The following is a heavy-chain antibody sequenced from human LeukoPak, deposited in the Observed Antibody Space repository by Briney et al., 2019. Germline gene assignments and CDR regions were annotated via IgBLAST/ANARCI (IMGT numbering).Heavy chain of an antibody. J-gene: IGHJ4*02. CDR1: GYTFTKYY. CDR2: INLRGGST. D-gene: IGHD3-9*01. Sequence: ASVTVSFMASGYTFTKYYMHWVRPAPGQGREGMGIINLRGGSTSYAQKFQGRVTMTRDTSISTAYMELSRLRSDATAVYYCASGDILTGWDYFDYWGQGTLVTVPS. V-gene: IGHV1-46*01. CDR3: ASGDILTGWDYFDY.